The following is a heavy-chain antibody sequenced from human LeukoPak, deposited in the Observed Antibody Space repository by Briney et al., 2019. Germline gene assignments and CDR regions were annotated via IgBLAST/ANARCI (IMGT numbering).Heavy chain of an antibody. V-gene: IGHV3-23*01. D-gene: IGHD3-22*01. Sequence: AGGSLRLSCAASGFTFSSYAMAWVRQAPGKGLEWVSAIGGSGGSTYYADSVKGRFTISRDNSKNTLYLQMNSLRAEDTAVYYCAGTMIVVVVNAFDIWGQGTMVTVSS. CDR1: GFTFSSYA. J-gene: IGHJ3*02. CDR3: AGTMIVVVVNAFDI. CDR2: IGGSGGST.